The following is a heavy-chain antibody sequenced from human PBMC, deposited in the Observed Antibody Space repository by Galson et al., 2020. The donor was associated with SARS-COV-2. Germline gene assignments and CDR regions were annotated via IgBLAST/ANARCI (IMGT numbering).Heavy chain of an antibody. CDR1: GGSISSGGYY. CDR3: ARVVSNYDILTGYYAAGWFDP. J-gene: IGHJ5*02. Sequence: PSETLSLTCTVSGGSISSGGYYWSWIRQHPGKGLEWIGYIYYSGSTYYNPSLKSRVTISVDTSKNQFSLKLSSVTAAETAVYYCARVVSNYDILTGYYAAGWFDPWGQGTLVTVSS. V-gene: IGHV4-31*03. D-gene: IGHD3-9*01. CDR2: IYYSGST.